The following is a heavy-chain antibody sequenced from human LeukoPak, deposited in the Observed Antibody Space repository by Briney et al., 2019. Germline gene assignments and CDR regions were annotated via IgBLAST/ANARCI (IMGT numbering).Heavy chain of an antibody. J-gene: IGHJ4*02. D-gene: IGHD5-12*01. CDR2: INSDGSST. V-gene: IGHV3-74*01. CDR1: GFTFSSYW. CDR3: ATTREAIRN. Sequence: QPGGALRLSCAASGFTFSSYWMHWVREAPGEGVVRVSRINSDGSSTSYAESVKGGCTISRDNARNTLYMQTNSLRAEDTAVYYCATTREAIRNWGQGTLVTVSS.